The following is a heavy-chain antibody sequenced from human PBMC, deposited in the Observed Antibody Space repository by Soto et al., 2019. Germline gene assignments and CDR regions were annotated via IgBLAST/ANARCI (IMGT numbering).Heavy chain of an antibody. CDR1: GFTFSSYA. D-gene: IGHD3-22*01. CDR3: AKDYDYYDSSGYPQTFDY. CDR2: ISGSGGST. J-gene: IGHJ4*02. V-gene: IGHV3-23*01. Sequence: SLRLSCAASGFTFSSYAMSWVRQAPGKGLEWVSAISGSGGSTYYADSVKGRFTISRDNSKNTLYLQMNSLRAEDTAVYYCAKDYDYYDSSGYPQTFDYWGQGTLVTVSS.